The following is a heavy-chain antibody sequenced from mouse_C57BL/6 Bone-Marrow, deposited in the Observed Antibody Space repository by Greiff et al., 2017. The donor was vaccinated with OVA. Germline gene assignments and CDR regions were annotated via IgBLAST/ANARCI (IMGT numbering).Heavy chain of an antibody. J-gene: IGHJ2*01. CDR1: GYTFTDYE. CDR3: NYDPDY. D-gene: IGHD2-4*01. Sequence: QVQLKQSGAELVRPGASVTLSCKASGYTFTDYEMHWVKQTPVHGLEWIGAIDPETGGTAYNQKFKGKAILTADKSSSTAYMELRSLTSEDSAVYYCNYDPDYWGQGTTLTVSS. CDR2: IDPETGGT. V-gene: IGHV1-15*01.